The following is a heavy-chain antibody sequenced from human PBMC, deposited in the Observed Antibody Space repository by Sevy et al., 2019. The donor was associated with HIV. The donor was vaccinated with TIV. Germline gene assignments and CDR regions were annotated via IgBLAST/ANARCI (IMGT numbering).Heavy chain of an antibody. J-gene: IGHJ4*02. CDR1: GFMFSSYE. CDR2: ISSSGSTI. Sequence: GGSLRLSCAASGFMFSSYEMNWVRQAPGKGLEWVLYISSSGSTIYYADSVRGRFTISRNNAKNSLYLQMKSLRADDTAVYYCARDLPPSATTVAHFDYWGQGTLVTVSS. V-gene: IGHV3-48*03. CDR3: ARDLPPSATTVAHFDY. D-gene: IGHD4-17*01.